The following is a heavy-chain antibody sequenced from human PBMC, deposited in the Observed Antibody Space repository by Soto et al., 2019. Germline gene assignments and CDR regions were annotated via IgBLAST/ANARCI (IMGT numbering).Heavy chain of an antibody. CDR2: MNPNSGNT. CDR1: GYTFTSYD. Sequence: QVQLVQSGAEVKKPGASVKVSCKASGYTFTSYDINWVRQATGQGLEWMGWMNPNSGNTGYEQKFQGRVTMTRNTSISTAYMELSSLRSEYTAVYYCARGQLYDFWSGYSSSWFDPWGQGTLVTVSS. J-gene: IGHJ5*02. D-gene: IGHD3-3*01. V-gene: IGHV1-8*01. CDR3: ARGQLYDFWSGYSSSWFDP.